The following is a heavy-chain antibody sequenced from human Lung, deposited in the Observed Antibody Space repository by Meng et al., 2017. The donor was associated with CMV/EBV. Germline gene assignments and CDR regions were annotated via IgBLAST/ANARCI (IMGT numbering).Heavy chain of an antibody. D-gene: IGHD6-19*01. Sequence: QVQLQRSGPGLVKPSGTLSPTSVVSGGSSSSSNWGSWVRQPPGKGLEWIGEIYHSGSTNYNPSLKSRVTISVDKSKNQFSLKLSSVTAADTAVYYCASFPPPGKQWLVTDYWGQGTLVTVSS. CDR2: IYHSGST. CDR1: GGSSSSSNW. CDR3: ASFPPPGKQWLVTDY. V-gene: IGHV4-4*02. J-gene: IGHJ4*02.